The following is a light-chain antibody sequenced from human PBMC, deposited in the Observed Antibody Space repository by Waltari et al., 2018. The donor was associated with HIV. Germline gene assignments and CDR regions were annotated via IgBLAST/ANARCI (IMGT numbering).Light chain of an antibody. Sequence: SYELTQPPSVSVSPGQTARITCSGDALPKQYAFWYRQKPGQAPVLVMYKDTKRPSGIPERFSGSSSGTTVTLTIGGVQAEDEADYYCQSADSSGTSVLFGGGTKLTVL. CDR2: KDT. V-gene: IGLV3-25*03. CDR1: ALPKQY. J-gene: IGLJ2*01. CDR3: QSADSSGTSVL.